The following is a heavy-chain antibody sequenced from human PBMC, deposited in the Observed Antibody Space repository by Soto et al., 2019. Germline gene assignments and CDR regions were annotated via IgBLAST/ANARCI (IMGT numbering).Heavy chain of an antibody. CDR2: IIPIFSSR. CDR3: ARGESYLGV. J-gene: IGHJ6*02. V-gene: IGHV1-69*01. D-gene: IGHD3-16*02. Sequence: QVQLVQSGAEVKKPGSSVKVSCKTSRDTFNKYAFNWVRQAPGQGLEWMGWIIPIFSSRNYAEKFQGRVTITADDSTSTAYMELRSLRFEDTVVYYCARGESYLGVWGQGTTVTASS. CDR1: RDTFNKYA.